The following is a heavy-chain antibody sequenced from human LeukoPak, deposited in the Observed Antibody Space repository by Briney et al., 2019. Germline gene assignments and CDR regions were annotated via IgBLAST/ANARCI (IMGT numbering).Heavy chain of an antibody. Sequence: GRSLRLSCAASGFTFSSYAMHWVRQAPGKGLEWVAVISYDGSNKYYADSVKGRFTISRDNSKNTLYLQMSSLRAEDTAVYYCARAHSLAEVWIQLWSFFDYWGQGTLVTVSS. CDR3: ARAHSLAEVWIQLWSFFDY. J-gene: IGHJ4*02. D-gene: IGHD5-18*01. CDR2: ISYDGSNK. CDR1: GFTFSSYA. V-gene: IGHV3-30-3*01.